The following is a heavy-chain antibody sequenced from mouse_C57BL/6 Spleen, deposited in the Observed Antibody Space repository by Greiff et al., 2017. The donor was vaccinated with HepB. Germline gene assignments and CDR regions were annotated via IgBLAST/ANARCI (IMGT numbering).Heavy chain of an antibody. CDR1: GYSFTDYN. CDR3: ARWEGYDGYYGSAMDY. Sequence: VHVKQSGPELVKPGASVKISCKASGYSFTDYNMNWVKQSNGKSLEWIGVINPNYGTTSYNQKFKGKATLTVDQSSSTAYMQLNSLTSEDSAVYYCARWEGYDGYYGSAMDYWGQGTSVTVSS. D-gene: IGHD2-3*01. V-gene: IGHV1-39*01. J-gene: IGHJ4*01. CDR2: INPNYGTT.